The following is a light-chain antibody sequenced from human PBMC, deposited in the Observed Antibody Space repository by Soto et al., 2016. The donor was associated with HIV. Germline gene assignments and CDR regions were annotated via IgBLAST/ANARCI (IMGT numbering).Light chain of an antibody. J-gene: IGKJ5*01. CDR2: DAS. CDR3: QQYDHLPYNT. CDR1: QDITNF. V-gene: IGKV1-33*01. Sequence: DIQMTQSPASLSASVGDRVTITCQASQDITNFLNWYQQKPGKAPKLLIYDASNLETGVPSRFSGSGSGTDFTFTISSLQPEDIATYYCQQYDHLPYNTFGPGTRLEIK.